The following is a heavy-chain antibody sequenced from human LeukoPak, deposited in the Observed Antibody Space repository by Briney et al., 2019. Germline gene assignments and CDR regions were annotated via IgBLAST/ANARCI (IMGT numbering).Heavy chain of an antibody. V-gene: IGHV4-4*07. CDR1: GGSISSYY. CDR3: ARVMTTVTTLDAFDI. CDR2: IYTSGST. J-gene: IGHJ3*02. D-gene: IGHD4-17*01. Sequence: SETLSLTCIVSGGSISSYYWSWIRQPAGKGQEWIGRIYTSGSTNYNPSLKSRVTMSVDTSKNQFSLKLRSVTAADTAVYYCARVMTTVTTLDAFDIWGQGTMVTVSS.